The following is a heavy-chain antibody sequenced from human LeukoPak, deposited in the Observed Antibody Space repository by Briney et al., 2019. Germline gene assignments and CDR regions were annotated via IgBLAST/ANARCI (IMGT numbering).Heavy chain of an antibody. CDR3: AKDRYSGYDFEY. CDR2: IRYDGSNK. V-gene: IGHV3-30*02. CDR1: GFTFSSYG. D-gene: IGHD5-12*01. J-gene: IGHJ4*02. Sequence: GGSLRLSCGASGFTFSSYGMHWVRQAPGKGLEWVAFIRYDGSNKYYADSVKGRFTISRDNSKNTLYLQMNSLRAEDTAVYYCAKDRYSGYDFEYWGQGTLVTVSS.